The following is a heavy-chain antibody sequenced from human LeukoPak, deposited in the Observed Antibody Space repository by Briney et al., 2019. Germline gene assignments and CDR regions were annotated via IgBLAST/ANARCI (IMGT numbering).Heavy chain of an antibody. D-gene: IGHD3-3*02. V-gene: IGHV3-30-3*01. CDR2: ISYDGSNK. CDR1: GFTFSSYA. CDR3: EKEKAFFVFNI. Sequence: GRSLRLSCAASGFTFSSYAMHWVRQAPGKGLEWVAVISYDGSNKYYADSVKGRFTISRDNSKNTLYLQMNSLRAEDTAVYYCEKEKAFFVFNIWGKGKMVTVSS. J-gene: IGHJ3*02.